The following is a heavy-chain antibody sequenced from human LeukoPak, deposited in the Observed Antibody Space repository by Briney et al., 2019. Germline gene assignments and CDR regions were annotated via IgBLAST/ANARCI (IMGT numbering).Heavy chain of an antibody. V-gene: IGHV3-30*02. CDR1: GFSFSSHG. CDR2: IWYDGNNK. D-gene: IGHD3-10*01. J-gene: IGHJ4*02. CDR3: GKDTLVYGPGSYYCDY. Sequence: GGSLRLSCAASGFSFSSHGMHWVRQAPGKGLEWVAFIWYDGNNKYYADSVKGRFTISRDSSKNTLYLQMNSLRAEDTAVYYCGKDTLVYGPGSYYCDYWGQGTLVTVTS.